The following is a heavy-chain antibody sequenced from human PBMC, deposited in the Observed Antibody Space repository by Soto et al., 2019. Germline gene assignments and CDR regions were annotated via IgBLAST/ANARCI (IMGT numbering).Heavy chain of an antibody. CDR3: ARSGSGSGWL. Sequence: SETLSLTCTVSGGSVDSGRFYWSWIRQPPGKGLEWIGYISYSGSTKYNPSLRSRGTISVDTSKNHFFLMLTSVTAADTAMYYCARSGSGSGWLGGQGTLVTVSS. CDR2: ISYSGST. V-gene: IGHV4-61*03. J-gene: IGHJ4*02. CDR1: GGSVDSGRFY. D-gene: IGHD6-19*01.